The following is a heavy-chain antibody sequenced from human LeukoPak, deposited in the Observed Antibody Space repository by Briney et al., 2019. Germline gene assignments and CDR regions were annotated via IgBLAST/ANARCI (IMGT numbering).Heavy chain of an antibody. J-gene: IGHJ4*02. V-gene: IGHV3-23*01. Sequence: PGGSLRLSCAASGFTFSSYAMSWVRQAPGKGLEWVSAISGSGGSTYYADSVKGRFTIPRDNSKNTLYLQMNSLRAEDTAVYYCAKAPIGYSYGLFDYWGQGTLVTVSS. CDR1: GFTFSSYA. CDR3: AKAPIGYSYGLFDY. D-gene: IGHD5-18*01. CDR2: ISGSGGST.